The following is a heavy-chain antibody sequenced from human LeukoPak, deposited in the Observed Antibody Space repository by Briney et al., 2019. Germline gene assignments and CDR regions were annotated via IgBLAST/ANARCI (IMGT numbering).Heavy chain of an antibody. J-gene: IGHJ4*02. CDR2: INWNSGSI. Sequence: GRSLRLSCAASGFTFDDYAMHWVWQAPGKGLEWVSGINWNSGSIGYADSVKGRFTISRDNAKTSLYLQMNSLRVEDTALYYCAKDHSSGWYYFDYWGQGTLVTVSS. CDR3: AKDHSSGWYYFDY. D-gene: IGHD6-19*01. V-gene: IGHV3-9*01. CDR1: GFTFDDYA.